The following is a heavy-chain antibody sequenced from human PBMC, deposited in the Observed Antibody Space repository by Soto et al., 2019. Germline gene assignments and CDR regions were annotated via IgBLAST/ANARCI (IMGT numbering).Heavy chain of an antibody. V-gene: IGHV1-18*04. CDR2: ISAYNGNK. D-gene: IGHD6-6*01. Sequence: QVQLVQSGGEVKKPGASVEVSCRTSGYMFTTYGMSWVRQAPGQGLEWMAWISAYNGNKKYAQKCQGRVTMTTATSTSTVSMELRNLTSDDTGTYFCARTGGGMAARPLEYWGQGTLVTVSS. CDR3: ARTGGGMAARPLEY. CDR1: GYMFTTYG. J-gene: IGHJ4*02.